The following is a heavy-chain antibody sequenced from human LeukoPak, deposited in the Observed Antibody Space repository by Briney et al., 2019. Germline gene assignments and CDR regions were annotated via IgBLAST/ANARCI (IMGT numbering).Heavy chain of an antibody. J-gene: IGHJ4*02. Sequence: GGSLRLSCAASGFTFRSYGMHWVRQAPGKGLEWVAVIWYDGNNKYYADSVKGRFTISRDNSKNTLYLQMDSLRAEDTAVYYCAKEDGGSGDYWGQGTLVTVPS. CDR2: IWYDGNNK. V-gene: IGHV3-33*06. CDR3: AKEDGGSGDY. CDR1: GFTFRSYG. D-gene: IGHD1-26*01.